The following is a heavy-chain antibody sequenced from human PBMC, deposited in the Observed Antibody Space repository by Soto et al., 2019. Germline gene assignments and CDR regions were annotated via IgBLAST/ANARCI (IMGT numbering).Heavy chain of an antibody. D-gene: IGHD4-17*01. CDR1: GFTVSRYD. CDR3: ATADDGGTHFET. CDR2: IGSAGDT. V-gene: IGHV3-13*01. Sequence: EVQLVESGGGLVQPGGSLRLSCAASGFTVSRYDMQWVRQATGKGLEWVSVIGSAGDTYYPGSVKGRFTISRENAQNSLYLQMTSLRAEDTAVYYCATADDGGTHFETWGQGTLVTVSS. J-gene: IGHJ4*02.